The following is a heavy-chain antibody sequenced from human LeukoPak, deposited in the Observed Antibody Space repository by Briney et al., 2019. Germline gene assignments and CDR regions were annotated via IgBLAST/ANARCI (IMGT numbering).Heavy chain of an antibody. J-gene: IGHJ4*02. V-gene: IGHV3-21*01. D-gene: IGHD5-24*01. CDR1: GFTFSDYT. CDR2: ITSHSSYI. CDR3: ARDGYNSFDY. Sequence: GGSLRLSCAASGFTFSDYTMNWVRQAPGKGLEWVSSITSHSSYIYYADSVKGRFTISRDNAKNSLYLQMNSLRAEDTAVYYCARDGYNSFDYWGQGTLVTVSS.